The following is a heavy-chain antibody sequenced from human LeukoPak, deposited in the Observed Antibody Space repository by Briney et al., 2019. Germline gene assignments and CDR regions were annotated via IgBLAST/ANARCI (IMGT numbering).Heavy chain of an antibody. J-gene: IGHJ4*02. CDR3: ATKGGGPGPVDY. CDR2: FDPEDGET. V-gene: IGHV1-24*01. Sequence: GASVKVSCKVSGYTLTELSMHWVRQAPGKGLEWMGGFDPEDGETIYAQKFQGRVTMTEDTSTDTAYMELSSLRSEDTAVYYCATKGGGPGPVDYWGQGTLVTVSS. CDR1: GYTLTELS. D-gene: IGHD3-16*01.